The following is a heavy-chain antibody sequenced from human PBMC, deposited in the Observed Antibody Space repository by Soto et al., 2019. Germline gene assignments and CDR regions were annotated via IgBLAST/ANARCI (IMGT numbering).Heavy chain of an antibody. D-gene: IGHD3-9*01. CDR1: GYTFTSYG. V-gene: IGHV1-18*01. J-gene: IGHJ6*02. CDR3: ARDVEKYYDILAGYLRSYGMDV. CDR2: ISAYNGNT. Sequence: ASVKVSCKASGYTFTSYGISWVRQAPGQGLEWMGWISAYNGNTNYAQKLQGRVTMTTDTPTSTAYMELRSLRSDDTAVYYCARDVEKYYDILAGYLRSYGMDVWGQGTTVTVSS.